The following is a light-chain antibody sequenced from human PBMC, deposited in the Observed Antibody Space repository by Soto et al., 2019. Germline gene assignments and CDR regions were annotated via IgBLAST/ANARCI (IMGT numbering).Light chain of an antibody. CDR2: DVS. Sequence: QSALTQPASVSGSPGQSITISCTGTSSDVGGYNYVSWYQQHPGKAPKLMIYDVSNRPSGVSNRFSGSKSCNTASLTISGLQAEDEADYYCSSYTSSSTLMVFGGGTQLTVL. V-gene: IGLV2-14*01. J-gene: IGLJ2*01. CDR3: SSYTSSSTLMV. CDR1: SSDVGGYNY.